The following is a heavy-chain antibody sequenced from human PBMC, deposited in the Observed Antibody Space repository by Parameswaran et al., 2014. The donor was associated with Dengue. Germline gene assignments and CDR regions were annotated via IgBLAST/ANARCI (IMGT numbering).Heavy chain of an antibody. CDR2: IYSGGST. J-gene: IGHJ3*02. Sequence: WIRQPPGKGLEWVSVIYSGGSTYYADSVKGRFTISRDNSKNTLYLQMNSLRAEDTAVYYCARGSGMAFDIWGQGTMVTVSS. V-gene: IGHV3-53*01. CDR3: ARGSGMAFDI. D-gene: IGHD1-26*01.